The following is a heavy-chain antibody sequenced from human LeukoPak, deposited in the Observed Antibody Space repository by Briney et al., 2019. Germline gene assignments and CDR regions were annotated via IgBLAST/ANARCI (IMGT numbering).Heavy chain of an antibody. J-gene: IGHJ3*02. Sequence: ASVKVSCKVSGYTLTELSMHWVRQAPGKGLEWMGGFDPEDGETIYAQKFQGRVTMTEDTSTDAAYMELSSLRSEDTAVYYCAFGVEVGAYAFDIWGQGTMVTVSS. CDR1: GYTLTELS. D-gene: IGHD3-10*01. V-gene: IGHV1-24*01. CDR3: AFGVEVGAYAFDI. CDR2: FDPEDGET.